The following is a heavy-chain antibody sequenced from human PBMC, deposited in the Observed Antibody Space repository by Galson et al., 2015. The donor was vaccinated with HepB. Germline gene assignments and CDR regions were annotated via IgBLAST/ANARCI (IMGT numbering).Heavy chain of an antibody. CDR1: GDTFSSYA. Sequence: SVKVSCKASGDTFSSYAISWVRQAPGQGLEWMGWINTILGIATYAQKFQGRVTMTWDTSTSTVYMELSSLRAEDTAVYYCARGGGGTIFQGSYWYFDLWGRGTLVTVSS. V-gene: IGHV1-69*10. J-gene: IGHJ2*01. CDR3: ARGGGGTIFQGSYWYFDL. CDR2: INTILGIA. D-gene: IGHD3-10*01.